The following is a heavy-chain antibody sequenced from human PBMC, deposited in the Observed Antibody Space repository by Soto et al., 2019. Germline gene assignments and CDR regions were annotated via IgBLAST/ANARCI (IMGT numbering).Heavy chain of an antibody. CDR3: ASKIYYGSGSYSY. CDR2: ISSSSSYT. V-gene: IGHV3-11*06. D-gene: IGHD3-10*01. J-gene: IGHJ4*02. CDR1: GFTFSDYY. Sequence: GGSLRLSCAASGFTFSDYYMSWIRQAPGKGLEWVSYISSSSSYTNYADSVKGRFTISRDNAKNSLYLQMNSLRAEDTAVYYCASKIYYGSGSYSYWGQGTLVTVSS.